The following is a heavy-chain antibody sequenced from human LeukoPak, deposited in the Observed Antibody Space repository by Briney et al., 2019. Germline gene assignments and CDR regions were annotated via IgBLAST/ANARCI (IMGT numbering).Heavy chain of an antibody. CDR3: ARGHDYGDSQAFDI. D-gene: IGHD4-17*01. J-gene: IGHJ3*02. CDR1: GYTFTSYD. V-gene: IGHV1-8*01. CDR2: MNPSSGNT. Sequence: ASVKLSCKASGYTFTSYDINWVRQATGQGLEWLGWMNPSSGNTGYAQKFQGRVTITRNTSISTAYMELSSLRSEDTAVYYCARGHDYGDSQAFDIWGQGTMVTVSS.